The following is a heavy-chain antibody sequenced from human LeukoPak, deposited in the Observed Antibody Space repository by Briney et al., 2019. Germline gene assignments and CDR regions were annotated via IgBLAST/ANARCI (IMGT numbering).Heavy chain of an antibody. Sequence: SETLSLTCTVSGGSISSSSYYWGWIRQPPGKGLEWIGSIYYSGSTYYNPSLKSRVTISVDTSKNQFSLKLSSVTAADTAVYYCARAEAREPFDIWGQGTMVTVSS. V-gene: IGHV4-39*07. CDR1: GGSISSSSYY. CDR2: IYYSGST. CDR3: ARAEAREPFDI. D-gene: IGHD1-1*01. J-gene: IGHJ3*02.